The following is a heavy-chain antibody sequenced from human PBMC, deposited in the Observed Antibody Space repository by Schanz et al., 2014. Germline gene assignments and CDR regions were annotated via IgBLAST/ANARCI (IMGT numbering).Heavy chain of an antibody. J-gene: IGHJ4*02. CDR1: GFTFADYY. V-gene: IGHV3-11*01. CDR2: VSSYDTTV. CDR3: AKDCPSDYGDHCFDF. D-gene: IGHD4-17*01. Sequence: QVQLLESGGGLFKPGGSLRLSCAGSGFTFADYYMTWIRQAPGKGLEWISYVSSYDTTVSYADSVKGRFTISRDNAKNSVYLQMNSLRAEDTAVYYCAKDCPSDYGDHCFDFWGQGTLVTVSS.